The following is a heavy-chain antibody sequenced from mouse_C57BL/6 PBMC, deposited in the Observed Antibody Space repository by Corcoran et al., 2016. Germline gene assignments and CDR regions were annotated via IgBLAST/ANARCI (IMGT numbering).Heavy chain of an antibody. Sequence: QVQLQQSGPELVKPGASVKISCKASGYSFTSYYIHWVKQRPGQGLEWIGRIYPGSGNTKYNEKFKGKATLTADTSSSTAYMQLSSLTSEDSAVYYCACGCACRAFAYWGQGTLVTVSA. D-gene: IGHD3-3*01. V-gene: IGHV1-66*01. CDR1: GYSFTSYY. CDR2: IYPGSGNT. J-gene: IGHJ3*01. CDR3: ACGCACRAFAY.